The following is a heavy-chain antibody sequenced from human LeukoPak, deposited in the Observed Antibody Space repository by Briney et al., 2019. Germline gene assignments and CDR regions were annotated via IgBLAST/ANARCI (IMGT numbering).Heavy chain of an antibody. CDR2: IYYSGST. V-gene: IGHV4-39*01. CDR3: ARHHTDPDGGYEYFDY. Sequence: SETLSLTCTVSGGSISSSSYYWGWIRQPPGKGLEWIGSIYYSGSTYYNPSLKSRVTISVDTSKNQFSLKLSSVTAADTAVYYCARHHTDPDGGYEYFDYWGQGTLVTVSS. CDR1: GGSISSSSYY. D-gene: IGHD5-12*01. J-gene: IGHJ4*02.